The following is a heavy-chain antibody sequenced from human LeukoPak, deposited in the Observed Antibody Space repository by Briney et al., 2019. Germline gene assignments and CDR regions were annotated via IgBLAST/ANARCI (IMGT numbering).Heavy chain of an antibody. J-gene: IGHJ1*01. Sequence: GGSLRLSCVVSGFTFSNYGMSWVRQAPGKGLECVSTISADGGSTYYPDSVKGRFTISRDNSKNTLYLQMNNLRAEDTALYYCAKNRGCSSTSCIGEYFQHWGQGTLVTVSS. CDR2: ISADGGST. CDR1: GFTFSNYG. CDR3: AKNRGCSSTSCIGEYFQH. V-gene: IGHV3-23*01. D-gene: IGHD2-2*01.